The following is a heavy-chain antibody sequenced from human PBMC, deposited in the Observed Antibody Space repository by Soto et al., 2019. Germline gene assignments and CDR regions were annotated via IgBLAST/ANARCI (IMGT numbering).Heavy chain of an antibody. CDR2: INAGNGNT. Sequence: AAVKVSCKASGYTFTSYAMHWVRQAPGQRLEWMGWINAGNGNTKYSQKFQGRVTITRDTSASTAYMELSSLRSEDTAVYYCARDSYYYDSSGYQYFQHWGQGTLVTV. CDR3: ARDSYYYDSSGYQYFQH. V-gene: IGHV1-3*01. J-gene: IGHJ1*01. CDR1: GYTFTSYA. D-gene: IGHD3-22*01.